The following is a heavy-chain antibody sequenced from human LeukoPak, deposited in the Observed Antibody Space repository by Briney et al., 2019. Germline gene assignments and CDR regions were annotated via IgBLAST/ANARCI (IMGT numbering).Heavy chain of an antibody. J-gene: IGHJ3*02. CDR2: TSGSGGST. CDR3: AKGVYYDFWSGYYVAAFDI. Sequence: AGGSLRLSCAASGFTFSSYWMSWVRQAPGKGLEWVSATSGSGGSTYYADSVKGRFTISRDNSKNTLYLQMNSLRAEDTAVYYCAKGVYYDFWSGYYVAAFDIWGQGTMVTVSS. D-gene: IGHD3-3*01. V-gene: IGHV3-23*01. CDR1: GFTFSSYW.